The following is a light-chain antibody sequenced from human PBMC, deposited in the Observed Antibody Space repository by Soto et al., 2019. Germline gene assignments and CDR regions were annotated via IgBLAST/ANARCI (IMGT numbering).Light chain of an antibody. CDR3: QQYNNWPPWT. CDR2: AAS. V-gene: IGKV3-15*01. J-gene: IGKJ1*01. CDR1: QSVSTN. Sequence: EIVMTQSPATLSVSPGDRATLSCRASQSVSTNLAWYQQKPGQAPKLLIFAASTRATGIPARFSGSGSGTEFTLPISSLQSEDVAVDYCQQYNNWPPWTFGQGTKVEFK.